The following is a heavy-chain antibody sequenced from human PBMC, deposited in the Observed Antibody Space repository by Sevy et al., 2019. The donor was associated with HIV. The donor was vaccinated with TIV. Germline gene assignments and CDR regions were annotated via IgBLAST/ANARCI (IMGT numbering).Heavy chain of an antibody. V-gene: IGHV4-34*01. D-gene: IGHD3-22*01. CDR2: INHSGGT. J-gene: IGHJ6*02. Sequence: SETLSLTCAVYGGSFSGYYWSWIRQPPGKGLEWIGEINHSGGTNYNPSLKSRVTISVDTSKNQFSLKLSSVTAADTAVYYCARERRYYYDRLRYYGMDVSGQGTSVTVSS. CDR1: GGSFSGYY. CDR3: ARERRYYYDRLRYYGMDV.